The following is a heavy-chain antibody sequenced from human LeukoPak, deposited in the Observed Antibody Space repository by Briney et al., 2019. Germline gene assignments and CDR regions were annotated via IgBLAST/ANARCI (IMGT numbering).Heavy chain of an antibody. CDR2: VYWNDGST. CDR1: GFTFSSYD. D-gene: IGHD3-22*01. Sequence: GGSLRLSCPASGFTFSSYDMSWVRQAPGKGLEWVSCVYWNDGSTYYAYSVKARFIISRDHAKNSLYLQMNSLRAEDTAVYYCAIDQGTALSGYYYTYDYWGQGTLVTVSA. V-gene: IGHV3-20*04. CDR3: AIDQGTALSGYYYTYDY. J-gene: IGHJ4*02.